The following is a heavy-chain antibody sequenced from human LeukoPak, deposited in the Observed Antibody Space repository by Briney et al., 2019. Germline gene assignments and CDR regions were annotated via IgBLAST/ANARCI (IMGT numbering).Heavy chain of an antibody. J-gene: IGHJ4*02. V-gene: IGHV4-30-4*08. CDR3: ATYMTTDQYLDF. D-gene: IGHD4-11*01. CDR1: GGSISRGDYY. CDR2: IYYSGTT. Sequence: PSETLSLTCTVSGGSISRGDYYWSWIRQPPGKGLEWIGFIYYSGTTYYNPSLKSRLTISVDTSKNQFSLKLSSVTAADTAVYYCATYMTTDQYLDFWGQGTLVTVSS.